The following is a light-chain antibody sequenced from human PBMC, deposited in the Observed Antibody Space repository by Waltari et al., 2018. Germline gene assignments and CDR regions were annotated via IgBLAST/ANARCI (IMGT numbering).Light chain of an antibody. V-gene: IGLV2-8*01. CDR2: DVN. Sequence: QSALTPPPSASGSPGQSVTISCTGTSRDIGGSNFFSWYQQRPGKAPRFLIYDVNKRPSGVSDRFSGSKSGNTASLTVSGLQPDDEATYYCSAFAGSNNFGVFGGGTKLTVL. CDR3: SAFAGSNNFGV. CDR1: SRDIGGSNF. J-gene: IGLJ3*02.